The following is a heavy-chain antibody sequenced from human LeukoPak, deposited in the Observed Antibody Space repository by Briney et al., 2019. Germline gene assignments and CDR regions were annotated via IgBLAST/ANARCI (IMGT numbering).Heavy chain of an antibody. CDR1: GFTFSSYA. V-gene: IGHV3-23*01. CDR2: VSGSDGST. D-gene: IGHD3-10*01. Sequence: HGGSLRLSCAASGFTFSSYAMSWVRQAPGKGLDWVSAVSGSDGSTYYADSVKGRFTISRDNSKNTLYLQMNSLRAEDTAVYYCAKGSSRYYGSGSYSEYYFDYWGQGTLVTVSS. CDR3: AKGSSRYYGSGSYSEYYFDY. J-gene: IGHJ4*02.